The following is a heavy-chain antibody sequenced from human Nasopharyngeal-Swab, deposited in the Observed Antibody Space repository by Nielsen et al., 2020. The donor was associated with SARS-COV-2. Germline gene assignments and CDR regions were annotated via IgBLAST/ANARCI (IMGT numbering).Heavy chain of an antibody. J-gene: IGHJ4*02. V-gene: IGHV4-31*02. CDR3: ARFYGPYSSGWLDY. D-gene: IGHD6-19*01. CDR1: GASVIGGNYY. CDR2: IYYSGHM. Sequence: SETLSLTCTVSGASVIGGNYYWSWIRQRPGKGPEWIAYIYYSGHMYFNPSLKSRVTISIDTSKNQFSLKLGSVSAADTAVYFCARFYGPYSSGWLDYWGQGTQVFVSS.